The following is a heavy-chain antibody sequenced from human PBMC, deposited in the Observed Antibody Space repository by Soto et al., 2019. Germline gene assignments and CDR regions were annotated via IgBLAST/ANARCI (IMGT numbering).Heavy chain of an antibody. CDR1: GGSFSGYY. D-gene: IGHD3-10*01. CDR3: ASFMVRGVITDWFDP. Sequence: SETLSLTCAVYGGSFSGYYWSWIRQPPGKGLEWIGEINHSGSTNYNPSLKSRVTISVDTSKNQFSLKLSSVTAADTALYYCASFMVRGVITDWFDPWGQGTLVTVSS. CDR2: INHSGST. V-gene: IGHV4-34*01. J-gene: IGHJ5*02.